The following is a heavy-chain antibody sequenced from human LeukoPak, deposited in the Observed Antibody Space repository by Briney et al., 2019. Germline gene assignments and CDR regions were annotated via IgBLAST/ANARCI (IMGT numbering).Heavy chain of an antibody. V-gene: IGHV3-23*01. CDR2: ISGGDSGT. CDR3: AKCMSATGVCLNFDS. CDR1: GFTVSSNY. D-gene: IGHD2-8*01. J-gene: IGHJ4*02. Sequence: PGGSLRLSCAASGFTVSSNYMSWVRQAPGKGLQWVSGISGGDSGTYYTDSVRGRFTISRDDSKNTVYLQINSLRAEDTAVYYCAKCMSATGVCLNFDSWGQGILVTVSS.